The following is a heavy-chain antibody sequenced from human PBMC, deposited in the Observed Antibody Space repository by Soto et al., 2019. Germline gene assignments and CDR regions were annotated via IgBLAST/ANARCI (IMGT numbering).Heavy chain of an antibody. J-gene: IGHJ6*02. V-gene: IGHV1-8*01. Sequence: GASVKVSCKASGYTFSDFDINWLRQASGQGPEWMGWMNAKSGDTFFPQRLQGKFNMTWDTSLSTAYMEVGSLTSDDTAIYYCARGNPFNYAGFDVWGQGTTVTVS. CDR3: ARGNPFNYAGFDV. CDR1: GYTFSDFD. D-gene: IGHD3-16*01. CDR2: MNAKSGDT.